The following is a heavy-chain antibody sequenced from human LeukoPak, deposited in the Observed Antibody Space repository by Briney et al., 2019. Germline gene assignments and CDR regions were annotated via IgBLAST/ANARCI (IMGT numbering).Heavy chain of an antibody. J-gene: IGHJ4*02. Sequence: GGSLRLTCAASGFTFSDYYMSWIRQAPGKGLEWVSYISSSGSTIYYADSVKGRFTISRDNAKNSLYLQMNSLRAEDTAVYYCARGASYSSSWLTYFDYWGQGTLVTVSS. CDR2: ISSSGSTI. CDR3: ARGASYSSSWLTYFDY. D-gene: IGHD6-13*01. CDR1: GFTFSDYY. V-gene: IGHV3-11*01.